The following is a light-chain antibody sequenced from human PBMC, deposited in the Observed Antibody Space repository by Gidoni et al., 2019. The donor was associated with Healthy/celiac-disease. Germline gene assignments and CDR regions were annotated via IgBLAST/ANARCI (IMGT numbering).Light chain of an antibody. V-gene: IGLV1-44*01. CDR2: SNN. CDR1: SSNIGSNT. Sequence: SALTHPPSASGTPAQRVPVSCSGSSSNIGSNTVNWYRQLPGTAPKLLIYSNNQRPSGVPDRFSGSKSGTSASLAISGLQSEDEADYDCAAWDDSMNGPVFGGGTKLTVL. CDR3: AAWDDSMNGPV. J-gene: IGLJ3*02.